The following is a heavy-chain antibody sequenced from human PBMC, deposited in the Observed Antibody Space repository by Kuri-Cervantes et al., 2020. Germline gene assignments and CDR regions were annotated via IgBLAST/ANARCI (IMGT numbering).Heavy chain of an antibody. J-gene: IGHJ5*02. CDR2: ISGSGGST. CDR1: GFTFSSYA. CDR3: TRDLIGYDAPPS. V-gene: IGHV3-23*01. Sequence: GESLKISCAASGFTFSSYAMGWVRQAPGKGLEWVSAISGSGGSTYYADSVKGRFTISRDNSKNTLYLQMNSLRAEDTAVYYCTRDLIGYDAPPSWGQGTLVTVSS. D-gene: IGHD5-18*01.